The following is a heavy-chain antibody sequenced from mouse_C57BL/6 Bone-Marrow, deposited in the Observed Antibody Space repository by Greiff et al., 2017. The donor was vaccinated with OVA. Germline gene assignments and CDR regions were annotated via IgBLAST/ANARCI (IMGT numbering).Heavy chain of an antibody. CDR2: IYLGNGYT. V-gene: IGHV1-58*01. CDR3: ARWGESLDY. CDR1: GYTFTSYG. Sequence: EVQLQQSGAELVRPGSSVKISCKTSGYTFTSYGINWVKQRPGQGLEWIGYIYLGNGYTDYNEQFKGKATLTSDTASSTAYMQLSSLTSEDSAIYFCARWGESLDYWGQGTTLTVSS. J-gene: IGHJ2*01.